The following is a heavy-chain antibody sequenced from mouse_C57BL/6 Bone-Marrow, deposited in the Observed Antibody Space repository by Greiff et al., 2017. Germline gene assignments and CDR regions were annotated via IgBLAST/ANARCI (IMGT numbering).Heavy chain of an antibody. CDR1: GYTFTSYW. V-gene: IGHV1-5*01. CDR3: TRSHYYGSNYLYFDY. J-gene: IGHJ2*01. CDR2: IYPGNSDT. Sequence: EVQLQQSGTVLARPGASVKMSCKTSGYTFTSYWMHWVKQRPGHGLEWIGAIYPGNSDTSYNQKFKGKAKLTAVTSASTAYMELSSLTNEDSAVYYCTRSHYYGSNYLYFDYWGQGTTLTVSS. D-gene: IGHD1-1*01.